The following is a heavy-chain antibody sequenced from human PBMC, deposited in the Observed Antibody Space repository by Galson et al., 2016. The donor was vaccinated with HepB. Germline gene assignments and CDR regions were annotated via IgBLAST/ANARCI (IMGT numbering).Heavy chain of an antibody. V-gene: IGHV3-23*01. CDR3: AKDWLARGRRPYFFDY. Sequence: SLRLSCAAFGFTFSTYAMSWVRQAPGKGLEWVSAISNSSISTFYADSVKGRITISRDNSKNTLYLHMNSRRAEDTDVYYCAKDWLARGRRPYFFDYWGQGTLVTVSS. CDR2: ISNSSIST. CDR1: GFTFSTYA. J-gene: IGHJ4*02. D-gene: IGHD5-12*01.